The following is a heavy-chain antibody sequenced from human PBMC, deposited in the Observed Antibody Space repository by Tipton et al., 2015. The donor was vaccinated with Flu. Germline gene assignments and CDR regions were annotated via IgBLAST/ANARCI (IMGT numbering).Heavy chain of an antibody. CDR3: SGTQGTFDI. D-gene: IGHD1-26*01. CDR1: GFTFSSYW. J-gene: IGHJ3*02. V-gene: IGHV3-7*03. Sequence: SLRLSCAASGFTFSSYWMTWVRQAPGKGLEWVANIKQDGSEKYYVDSVKGRFTISRDNSKNTLYLQMNSLRAEDTAVYYCSGTQGTFDIWGQGTMVTVSS. CDR2: IKQDGSEK.